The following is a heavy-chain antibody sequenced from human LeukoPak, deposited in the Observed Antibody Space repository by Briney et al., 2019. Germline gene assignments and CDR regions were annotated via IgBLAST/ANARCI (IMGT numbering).Heavy chain of an antibody. CDR2: ISSSGMTK. Sequence: GGSLRLSCAASGFPFSSYEMNWVRQAPGKGLEWVSYISSSGMTKYYAVSVKSRFTMSRDNAKNSLYLQLSSLRAEDTAVYYCARDGRSRGLSHVNFDYWGQGILVTVSS. J-gene: IGHJ4*02. CDR1: GFPFSSYE. D-gene: IGHD3-16*02. CDR3: ARDGRSRGLSHVNFDY. V-gene: IGHV3-48*03.